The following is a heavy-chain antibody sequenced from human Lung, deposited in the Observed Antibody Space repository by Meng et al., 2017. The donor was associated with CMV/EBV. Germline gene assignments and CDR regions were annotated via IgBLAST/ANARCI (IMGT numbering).Heavy chain of an antibody. CDR2: INHSGIT. CDR1: GGSFSGYY. V-gene: IGHV4-34*01. CDR3: ARDNRGLDEVVRGGYYYYGLDV. Sequence: SETLSLXCAVYGGSFSGYYWTWFRRPPGKGLEWIGEINHSGITNYNPSLKSPVTISVDTSKNQFSLKVSSVTAAGKAVYYCARDNRGLDEVVRGGYYYYGLDVWXQWTXVTVSS. J-gene: IGHJ6*02. D-gene: IGHD3-10*01.